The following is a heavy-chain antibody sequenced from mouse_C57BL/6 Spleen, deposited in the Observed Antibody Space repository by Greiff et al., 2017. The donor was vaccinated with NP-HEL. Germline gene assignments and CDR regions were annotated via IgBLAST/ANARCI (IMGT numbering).Heavy chain of an antibody. CDR1: GYSITSGYY. D-gene: IGHD1-1*01. V-gene: IGHV3-6*01. J-gene: IGHJ3*01. Sequence: EVQLQESGPGLVKPSQSLSLTCSVTGYSITSGYYWNWIRQFPGNKLEWMGYISYDGSNNYNPSLKNRISITRDTSKNQFFLKLNSVTTEDTATYYCAREEYYGSRAFAYWGQGTLVTVSA. CDR2: ISYDGSN. CDR3: AREEYYGSRAFAY.